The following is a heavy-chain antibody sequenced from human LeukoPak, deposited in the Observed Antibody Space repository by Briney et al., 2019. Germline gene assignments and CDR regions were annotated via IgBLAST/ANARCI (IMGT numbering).Heavy chain of an antibody. CDR2: IKQDGNEK. V-gene: IGHV3-7*01. D-gene: IGHD2/OR15-2a*01. CDR1: GFPLSDSW. Sequence: GGSLRLSCAASGFPLSDSWMSWVRQAPGKGLEWVANIKQDGNEKYYVDSVKGRFTISRDNAKNSLYLQMNSLRVEDTAVYYCVSFYETYWGRGTLVTVSS. CDR3: VSFYETY. J-gene: IGHJ4*02.